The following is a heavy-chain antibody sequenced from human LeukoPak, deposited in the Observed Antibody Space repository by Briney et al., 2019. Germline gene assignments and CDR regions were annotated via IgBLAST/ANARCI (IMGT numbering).Heavy chain of an antibody. CDR2: ISGSGGST. V-gene: IGHV3-23*01. CDR3: ASHSSGWSFFDY. Sequence: GGSLRLSCAASGFTFSSYAMSWVRQAPGKGLEWVSAISGSGGSTYYADSVKGRFTISRDNSKNTLYLQMSSLRAEDTAVYYCASHSSGWSFFDYWGQGTLVTVSS. J-gene: IGHJ4*02. D-gene: IGHD6-19*01. CDR1: GFTFSSYA.